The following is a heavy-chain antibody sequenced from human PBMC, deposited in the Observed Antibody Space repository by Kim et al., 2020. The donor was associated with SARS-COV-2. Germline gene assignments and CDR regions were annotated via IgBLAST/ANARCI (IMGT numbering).Heavy chain of an antibody. Sequence: ASVKVSCKASGYTFTSYAMHWVRQAPGQRLEWMGWINAGNGNTKYSQKFQGRVTITRDTSASTAYMELSSLRSEDTAVYYCARVGLLWFGELFWKKDNYYYGMDVWGQGTTVTVSS. CDR2: INAGNGNT. D-gene: IGHD3-10*01. J-gene: IGHJ6*02. CDR3: ARVGLLWFGELFWKKDNYYYGMDV. V-gene: IGHV1-3*01. CDR1: GYTFTSYA.